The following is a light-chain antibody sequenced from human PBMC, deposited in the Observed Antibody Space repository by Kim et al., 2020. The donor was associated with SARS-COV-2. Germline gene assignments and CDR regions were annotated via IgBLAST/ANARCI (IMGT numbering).Light chain of an antibody. CDR3: SSYSGSNNLV. CDR2: EVS. Sequence: QSALTQPPSASGSPGQSVTISCTGTSSDIGGYNSVSWYQQHPGKAPKLMIYEVSKRPSGVPDRFSGSKSGNTASLTVSGLQGEDEADYYCSSYSGSNNLVFGGGTQLTVL. CDR1: SSDIGGYNS. V-gene: IGLV2-8*01. J-gene: IGLJ3*02.